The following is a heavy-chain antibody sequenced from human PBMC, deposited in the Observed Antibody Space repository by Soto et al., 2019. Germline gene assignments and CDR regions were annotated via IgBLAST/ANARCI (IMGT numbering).Heavy chain of an antibody. CDR3: ARDGDIVVVVAAQFDY. D-gene: IGHD2-15*01. V-gene: IGHV3-30-3*01. Sequence: GGSLRLSCAASGFTFSSYAMHWVRQAPGKGLEWVAVISYDGSNKYYADSVKGRFTISRDNSKNTLYLQMNSLRAEDTAVYYCARDGDIVVVVAAQFDYCGQGTLVTVSS. J-gene: IGHJ4*02. CDR1: GFTFSSYA. CDR2: ISYDGSNK.